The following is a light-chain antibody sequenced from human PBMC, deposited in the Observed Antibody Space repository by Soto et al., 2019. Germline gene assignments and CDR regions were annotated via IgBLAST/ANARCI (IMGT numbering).Light chain of an antibody. Sequence: SALTHPASVSWAAGQSITISCTGTNSDVNCVSWHQQHPGKAPKLMIYVVISRSSGVSTRYSGSKSGNTASLTISGLQAEDEADYYCSSSTSSNTFVFGTGTKV. J-gene: IGLJ1*01. CDR3: SSSTSSNTFV. V-gene: IGLV2-14*01. CDR2: VVI. CDR1: NSDVNC.